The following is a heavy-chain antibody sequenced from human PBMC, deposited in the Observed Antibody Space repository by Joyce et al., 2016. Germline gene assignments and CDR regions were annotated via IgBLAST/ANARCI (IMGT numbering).Heavy chain of an antibody. CDR2: ITPLFGTA. V-gene: IGHV1-69*01. D-gene: IGHD3-16*02. CDR1: GGTFSSYS. J-gene: IGHJ6*02. CDR3: ARDRPLELSGDYIYAMDV. Sequence: QVQLVQSGAEVKKPGSSVKVSCKASGGTFSSYSIDWVRQAPGQGLEWMGRITPLFGTANYAQKFQGRVTITADESTTTVYMELSRLTSEDTAVYFCARDRPLELSGDYIYAMDVWGQGTTVTVSS.